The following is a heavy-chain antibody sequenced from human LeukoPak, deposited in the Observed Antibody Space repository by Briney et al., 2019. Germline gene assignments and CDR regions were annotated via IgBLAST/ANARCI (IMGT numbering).Heavy chain of an antibody. CDR3: ARDKRSGWSVDY. Sequence: GGSLRLSCEASGFTFSTYAMSWVRQAPGKGLEWVSSISSSSSYIYYADSVKGRFTISRDNAENSLYLQMNSLRAEDTAVYYCARDKRSGWSVDYWGQGTLVTVSS. J-gene: IGHJ4*02. CDR1: GFTFSTYA. CDR2: ISSSSSYI. D-gene: IGHD6-19*01. V-gene: IGHV3-21*01.